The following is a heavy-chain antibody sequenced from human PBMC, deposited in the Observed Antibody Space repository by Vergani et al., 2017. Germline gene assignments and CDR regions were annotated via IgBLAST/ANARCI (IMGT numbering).Heavy chain of an antibody. CDR3: ARQEDYGDYGNWYFDL. J-gene: IGHJ2*01. V-gene: IGHV3-11*06. CDR1: GFTFSDYY. CDR2: ISSSSSYT. D-gene: IGHD4-17*01. Sequence: QVQLVESGGGLVKPGGSLRLSCAASGFTFSDYYMSWIRQAPGKGLEWVSYISSSSSYTNYADSVKGRFNISRDNAKNSLYLQMNSLRAEDTAVYYCARQEDYGDYGNWYFDLWGRGTLVTVSS.